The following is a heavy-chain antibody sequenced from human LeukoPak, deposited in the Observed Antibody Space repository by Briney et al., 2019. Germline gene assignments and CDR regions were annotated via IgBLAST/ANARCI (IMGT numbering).Heavy chain of an antibody. CDR3: ARGGISRTTNCLLDP. CDR2: INHSGGT. CDR1: GGSFTDYF. Sequence: SETLSLTCAVYGGSFTDYFLSWIRQPPGKGLEWLGEINHSGGTNYNPSLKSRATISMDSSKNQFSLKLSSVTAADTAVYFCARGGISRTTNCLLDPWGQGTLVTVSS. V-gene: IGHV4-34*01. J-gene: IGHJ5*02. D-gene: IGHD2-2*01.